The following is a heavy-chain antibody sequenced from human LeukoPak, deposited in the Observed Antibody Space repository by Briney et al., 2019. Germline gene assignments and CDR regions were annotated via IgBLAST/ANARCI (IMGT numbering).Heavy chain of an antibody. CDR2: IKQDGSEK. CDR1: GFTFSSYW. CDR3: AREDATLTVTYDY. Sequence: GGSLRLSCAASGFTFSSYWMSWVRQAPGKGQEWVANIKQDGSEKYYVDSVKGRFTISRDNAKNSLYLQMNSLRAEDTAVYYCAREDATLTVTYDYWGQGTLVTVSS. V-gene: IGHV3-7*01. D-gene: IGHD4-17*01. J-gene: IGHJ4*02.